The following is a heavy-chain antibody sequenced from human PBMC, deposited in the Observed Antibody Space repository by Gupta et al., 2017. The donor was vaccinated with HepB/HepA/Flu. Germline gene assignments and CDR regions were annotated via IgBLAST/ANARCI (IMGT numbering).Heavy chain of an antibody. CDR2: ISSNGGST. D-gene: IGHD3-22*01. J-gene: IGHJ4*02. CDR1: GFTFSSYA. CDR3: ARGGHSGSSGYSFGY. Sequence: EVQLVESGGGLVQPGGSLRLSCAASGFTFSSYAMHWVRQAPGKGLEYVSAISSNGGSTYYANSVKGRFTISRDNSKNTLYLQMGSLRAEDMAVYYCARGGHSGSSGYSFGYWGQGTLVTVSS. V-gene: IGHV3-64*01.